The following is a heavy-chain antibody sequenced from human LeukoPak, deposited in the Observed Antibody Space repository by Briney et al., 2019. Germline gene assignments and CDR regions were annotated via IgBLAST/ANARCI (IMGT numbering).Heavy chain of an antibody. CDR1: AFSLKDYN. CDR2: ISYTGTYI. J-gene: IGHJ4*02. V-gene: IGHV3-21*04. CDR3: VRDRGTYRPIDY. Sequence: GGSLRLSCAASAFSLKDYNMNWVHQAPGKALEWVSSISYTGTYIYYADSVKGRFTVSRDNAQNSVYLQMNSLRVEDTAIYYCVRDRGTYRPIDYWGQGTLVTVSS. D-gene: IGHD1-26*01.